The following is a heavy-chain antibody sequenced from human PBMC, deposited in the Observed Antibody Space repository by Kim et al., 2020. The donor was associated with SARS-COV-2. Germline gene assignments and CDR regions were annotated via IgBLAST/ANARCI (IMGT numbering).Heavy chain of an antibody. CDR1: GIKFNDYY. CDR2: ISSSGSYT. V-gene: IGHV3-11*05. D-gene: IGHD6-13*01. Sequence: GGSLRLSCAASGIKFNDYYMSRIRQAPGKGLEWISYISSSGSYTKYADSLKGRFTISRDNAENSLYLEMNSLRAEDTAVYYCARVAVGASSWHYFDSWGQGTLVTVSS. J-gene: IGHJ4*02. CDR3: ARVAVGASSWHYFDS.